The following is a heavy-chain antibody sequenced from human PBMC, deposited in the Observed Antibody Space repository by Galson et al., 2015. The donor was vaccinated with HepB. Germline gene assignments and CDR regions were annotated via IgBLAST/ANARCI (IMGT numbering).Heavy chain of an antibody. CDR1: GFTFSDYY. Sequence: SLRLSCAASGFTFSDYYVNWIRQAPGKGLEWVSYISSGGGSIYYADSVKGRFTISRDNAKNSLYLQMNSLRAEDTAVYYCARGGGSAVYGDYLYYCMDVWGKGTTVTVS. V-gene: IGHV3-11*01. J-gene: IGHJ6*03. CDR3: ARGGGSAVYGDYLYYCMDV. CDR2: ISSGGGSI. D-gene: IGHD4-17*01.